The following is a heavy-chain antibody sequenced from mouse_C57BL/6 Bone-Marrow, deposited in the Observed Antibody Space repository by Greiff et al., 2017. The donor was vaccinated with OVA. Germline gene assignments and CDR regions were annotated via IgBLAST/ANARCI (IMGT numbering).Heavy chain of an antibody. CDR3: ARYYYGSSYGYFDY. CDR2: INYDGSST. Sequence: DVKLVESEGGLVQPGRSLKLSCTASGFTFSDYYMAWVRQVPEKGLEWVANINYDGSSTYYLDSLKSRFIISRDNAKNILYLQMSSLKSEDTATYYCARYYYGSSYGYFDYWGQGTTLTVSS. D-gene: IGHD1-1*01. CDR1: GFTFSDYY. V-gene: IGHV5-16*01. J-gene: IGHJ2*01.